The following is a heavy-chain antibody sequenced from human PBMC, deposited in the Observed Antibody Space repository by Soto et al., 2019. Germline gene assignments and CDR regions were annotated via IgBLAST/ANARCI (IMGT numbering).Heavy chain of an antibody. D-gene: IGHD3-22*01. J-gene: IGHJ4*02. Sequence: EVRLLESGGGLEQPGGSLRLSCTTSGFTFDNFAMSWVRQAPGRGLEWVSAISGGGGGKYYADSVKVRFIISRDNSKNTVYLQLNGLRTEDTAVYYCAKDVHYDSSGGLDYWGQGTLVTVSS. CDR2: ISGGGGGK. CDR3: AKDVHYDSSGGLDY. CDR1: GFTFDNFA. V-gene: IGHV3-23*01.